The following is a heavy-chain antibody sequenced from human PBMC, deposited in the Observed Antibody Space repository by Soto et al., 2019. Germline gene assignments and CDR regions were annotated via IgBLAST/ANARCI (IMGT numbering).Heavy chain of an antibody. CDR3: ARVKKGHSYGSVYWYFDY. V-gene: IGHV1-18*01. CDR1: GYTFTSYG. D-gene: IGHD5-18*01. J-gene: IGHJ4*02. CDR2: ISAYNGNT. Sequence: ASVKVSCKASGYTFTSYGISWVRQAPGQGLEWMGWISAYNGNTNYAQKLQGRVTMTTDTSTSTAYMELRSLRSDDTAVYYCARVKKGHSYGSVYWYFDYWGQGTLVTVSS.